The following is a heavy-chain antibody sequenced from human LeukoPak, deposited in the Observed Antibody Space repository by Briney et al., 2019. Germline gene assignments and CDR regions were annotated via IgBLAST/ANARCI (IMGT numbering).Heavy chain of an antibody. D-gene: IGHD3-22*01. V-gene: IGHV1-69*04. CDR1: GGTFSSYA. Sequence: SVKVSCKASGGTFSSYAISWVRQAPGQGLEWIGRIIPILGIANYAQKFQGRVTITADKSTSTAYMELSSLRSEDTAVYYCASASSGYYNDAFDIWGQGTMVTVSS. J-gene: IGHJ3*02. CDR3: ASASSGYYNDAFDI. CDR2: IIPILGIA.